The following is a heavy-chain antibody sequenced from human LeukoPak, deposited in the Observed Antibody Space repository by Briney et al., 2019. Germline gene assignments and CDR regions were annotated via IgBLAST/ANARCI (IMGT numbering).Heavy chain of an antibody. CDR3: AKGVGATFDAFDI. CDR2: ISWNSGSI. J-gene: IGHJ3*02. Sequence: GGSLRLSCAASGFPFDDYAMHWVRQAPGKGLEWVPGISWNSGSIGYADSVKGRFTISRDNAKNSLYLQMNSLRAEDTALYYCAKGVGATFDAFDIWGQGTMVTVSS. V-gene: IGHV3-9*01. CDR1: GFPFDDYA. D-gene: IGHD1-26*01.